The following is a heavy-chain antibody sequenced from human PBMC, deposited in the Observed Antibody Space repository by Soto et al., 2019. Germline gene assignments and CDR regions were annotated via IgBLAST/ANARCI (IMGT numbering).Heavy chain of an antibody. V-gene: IGHV4-39*01. Sequence: QLQLQESGPGLVKPSETLSLTCTVSGGSISSSSYYWGWIRQPPGKGLEWIGSIYYSGSTYYNPSLKSRVTISVDTSKNQFSLKLSSVTAADTAVYYCSYGSGSLRRNWFDPWGQGTLVTVSS. D-gene: IGHD3-10*01. CDR2: IYYSGST. CDR1: GGSISSSSYY. J-gene: IGHJ5*02. CDR3: SYGSGSLRRNWFDP.